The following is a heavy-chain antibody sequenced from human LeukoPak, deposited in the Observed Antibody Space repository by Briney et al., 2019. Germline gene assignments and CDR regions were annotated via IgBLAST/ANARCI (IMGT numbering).Heavy chain of an antibody. Sequence: GGSLRLSCAASGFTFSNYWMSWVRRAPGKGLEWLANLNQDGTVKYYVESVKGRLTISRDSARNSLYLQMNSLRAEDTAVYYCARIGYSSSSFDYWGQGTLVTVSS. CDR2: LNQDGTVK. V-gene: IGHV3-7*01. CDR3: ARIGYSSSSFDY. CDR1: GFTFSNYW. D-gene: IGHD6-6*01. J-gene: IGHJ4*02.